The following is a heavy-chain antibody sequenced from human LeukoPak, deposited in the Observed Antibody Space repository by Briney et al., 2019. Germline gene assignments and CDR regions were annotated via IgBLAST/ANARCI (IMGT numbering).Heavy chain of an antibody. CDR1: GGSISSGGYS. Sequence: PSETLSLTCAVSGGSISSGGYSWSWIRQPPGKGLEWIGYIYHSGSTYYNPSLKSRVTISVDTSKNQFSLKLSSVTAADTAVYYCASFGRDSGSRHWGQGTLVTVSS. V-gene: IGHV4-30-2*01. CDR3: ASFGRDSGSRH. J-gene: IGHJ4*02. D-gene: IGHD3-10*01. CDR2: IYHSGST.